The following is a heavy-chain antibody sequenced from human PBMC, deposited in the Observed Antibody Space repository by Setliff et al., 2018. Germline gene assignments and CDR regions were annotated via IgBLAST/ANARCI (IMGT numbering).Heavy chain of an antibody. CDR3: ARVGSKPQLGWFDP. Sequence: GGSLRLSCVTSGFTFSTYWMHWVRQAPGQGLVWVARISTDGSSITYADSVKGRFTISRDSARNTLYLQMNSLTAEDTAVYYCARVGSKPQLGWFDPWGQGTLVTVSS. J-gene: IGHJ5*02. CDR2: ISTDGSSI. D-gene: IGHD1-26*01. V-gene: IGHV3-74*03. CDR1: GFTFSTYW.